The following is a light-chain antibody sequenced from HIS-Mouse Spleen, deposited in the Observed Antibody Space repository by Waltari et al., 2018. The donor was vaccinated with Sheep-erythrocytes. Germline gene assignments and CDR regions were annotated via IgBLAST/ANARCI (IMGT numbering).Light chain of an antibody. V-gene: IGLV3-10*01. CDR2: EDS. Sequence: SYEPTQPTSVSVSTGQTARITCAGAALPKKNANWYQQKSGQAPVLVIYEDSKRPSGIPDRFSGSSSGTMATLTISGAQVEDEADYYCYSTDSSGNHRVFGGGTKLTVL. CDR1: ALPKKN. J-gene: IGLJ2*01. CDR3: YSTDSSGNHRV.